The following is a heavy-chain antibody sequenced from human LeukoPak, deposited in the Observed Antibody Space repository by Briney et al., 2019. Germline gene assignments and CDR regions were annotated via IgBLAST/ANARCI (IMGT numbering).Heavy chain of an antibody. CDR3: ARGSIDY. J-gene: IGHJ4*02. CDR1: GFTFSSYE. Sequence: GGSLRLFCAASGFTFSSYEMNWVRQAPGKGLEWVSYITSSGLTIFYADSVKGRFTISRDNANNSLYLQMNSLRAEDTAVYFCARGSIDYWGQGTLVTVSS. CDR2: ITSSGLTI. V-gene: IGHV3-48*03.